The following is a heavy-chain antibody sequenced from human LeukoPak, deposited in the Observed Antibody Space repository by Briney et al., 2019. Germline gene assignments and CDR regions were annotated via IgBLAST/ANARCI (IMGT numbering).Heavy chain of an antibody. J-gene: IGHJ5*01. CDR1: GFTFSCYW. Sequence: GRSLRLSCAASGFTFSCYWMHWVRQTPGKGLMWVARIKSDGSTIYADSVQGRFTISRDNAKNMVYLQTYSLRDDDTAIYYCTRAITYFYGSVTYDWFASWGQGTRVTVPS. V-gene: IGHV3-74*01. D-gene: IGHD3-10*01. CDR2: IKSDGST. CDR3: TRAITYFYGSVTYDWFAS.